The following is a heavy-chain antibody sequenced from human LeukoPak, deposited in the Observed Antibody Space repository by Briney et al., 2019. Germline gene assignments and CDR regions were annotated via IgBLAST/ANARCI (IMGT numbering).Heavy chain of an antibody. Sequence: GGSLRLSCAASGFTFSDYYMSWIRQAPGKGLEWVSYISGSGSTIYYADSVKGRFTISRDNAKNSLYLQMNSLRAEDTAVYYCAREADPYYYDSSGYAASDYWGQGTLVTVSS. J-gene: IGHJ4*02. D-gene: IGHD3-22*01. V-gene: IGHV3-11*04. CDR2: ISGSGSTI. CDR3: AREADPYYYDSSGYAASDY. CDR1: GFTFSDYY.